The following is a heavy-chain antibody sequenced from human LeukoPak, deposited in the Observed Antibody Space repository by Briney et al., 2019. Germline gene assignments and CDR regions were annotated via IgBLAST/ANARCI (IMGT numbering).Heavy chain of an antibody. D-gene: IGHD3-10*01. J-gene: IGHJ4*02. CDR2: ISSSGSTI. CDR3: AKGPEVRGVTVILKTGEKGALDY. V-gene: IGHV3-11*04. CDR1: GFTLSDYY. Sequence: GGSLRLSCAASGFTLSDYYMSWLRQAPGKGREGVSYISSSGSTIYYADSVKGRFTISRDNSKTTLYLQMSSLRAEDTAVYYCAKGPEVRGVTVILKTGEKGALDYWGQGTLVTVTS.